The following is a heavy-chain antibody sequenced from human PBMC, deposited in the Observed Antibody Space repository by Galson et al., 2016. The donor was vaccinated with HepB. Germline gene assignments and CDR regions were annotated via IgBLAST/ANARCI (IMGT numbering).Heavy chain of an antibody. V-gene: IGHV4-30-2*01. D-gene: IGHD4-17*01. Sequence: TLSLTCAVSGGSITSGGYSWSWIRQPPGKGLEWIGYIYHSGSTYYDPSLESRVTISRDMSKSQFSLNLTSVTAADTAVYFCARAPKPLTTARWGTFDSWGQGALVTVSS. CDR1: GGSITSGGYS. CDR2: IYHSGST. J-gene: IGHJ4*02. CDR3: ARAPKPLTTARWGTFDS.